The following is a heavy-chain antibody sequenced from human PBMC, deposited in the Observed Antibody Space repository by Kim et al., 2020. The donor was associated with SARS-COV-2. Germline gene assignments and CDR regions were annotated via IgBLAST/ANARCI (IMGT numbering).Heavy chain of an antibody. D-gene: IGHD1-26*01. CDR3: ARNTGLRSGADY. J-gene: IGHJ4*02. V-gene: IGHV1-18*01. CDR2: T. Sequence: TRYARKFQGRVTMTRDTSTSTAYLDLGSLTSDDTAVYYCARNTGLRSGADYWGQGTLVTVSS.